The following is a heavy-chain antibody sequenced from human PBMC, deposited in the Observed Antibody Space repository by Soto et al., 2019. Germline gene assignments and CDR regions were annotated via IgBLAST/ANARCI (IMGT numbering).Heavy chain of an antibody. CDR3: ASPIGGSYNAFDI. CDR2: INPSGSIT. V-gene: IGHV1-46*01. CDR1: GYTFISYY. Sequence: ASVKVSCKASGYTFISYYMHWVRQAPGQGLQWMGIINPSGSITTYAQKFQGRVTMTRDTSTSTVYMELSSLTSDDTAVYYCASPIGGSYNAFDIWGQGTMVTASS. D-gene: IGHD1-26*01. J-gene: IGHJ3*02.